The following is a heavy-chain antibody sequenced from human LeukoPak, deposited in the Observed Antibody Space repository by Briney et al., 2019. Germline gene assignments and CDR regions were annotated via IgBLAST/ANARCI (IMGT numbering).Heavy chain of an antibody. V-gene: IGHV4-34*01. CDR2: INHSGST. CDR3: AREEKGGYYYSDGWFDP. CDR1: GGSFSGYY. D-gene: IGHD3-22*01. Sequence: SETLSLTCAVYGGSFSGYYWSWIRQPPGKGLEWIGEINHSGSTNYNPSLKSRVTISVDTSKNQFSLKLSSVTAADTAVYYCAREEKGGYYYSDGWFDPWGQGTLVTVSS. J-gene: IGHJ5*02.